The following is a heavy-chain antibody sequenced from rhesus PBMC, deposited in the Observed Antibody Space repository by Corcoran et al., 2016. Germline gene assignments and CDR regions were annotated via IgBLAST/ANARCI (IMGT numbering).Heavy chain of an antibody. Sequence: QVQLQESGPGLVKPSETLSFPCAVPWGSGRSSNWWSWIRSPPGTGLEWIGYSSGSSGSTYYNPSLKSRVTISTDTSKNQFSLKLSSVTAADTAVYYCARVYSNYPYYFDYWGQGVLVTVSS. CDR3: ARVYSNYPYYFDY. CDR1: WGSGRSSNW. J-gene: IGHJ4*01. CDR2: SSGSSGST. V-gene: IGHV4-65*01. D-gene: IGHD4-23*01.